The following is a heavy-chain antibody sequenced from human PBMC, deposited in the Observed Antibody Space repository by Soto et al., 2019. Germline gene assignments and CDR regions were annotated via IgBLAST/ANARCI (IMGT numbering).Heavy chain of an antibody. Sequence: GGSLRLSFAASGFTFSNYAMNWVRQAPGKGLEWVSAISGSGGSTYYADSVKGRFAISRDNSKNTLFLQVNSLRAEDTAVYYCAKDYSSGWDPWFDPWGQGTLVTV. CDR3: AKDYSSGWDPWFDP. D-gene: IGHD6-19*01. CDR2: ISGSGGST. CDR1: GFTFSNYA. V-gene: IGHV3-23*01. J-gene: IGHJ5*02.